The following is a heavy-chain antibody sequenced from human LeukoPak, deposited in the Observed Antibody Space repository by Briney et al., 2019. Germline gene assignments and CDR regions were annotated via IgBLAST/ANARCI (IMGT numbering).Heavy chain of an antibody. CDR1: GGSISRSNYF. V-gene: IGHV4-39*01. Sequence: KPSETLSLTCTVSGGSISRSNYFWGWIRQPPGKGLEWIGSIYDSGSTYYNPSLKSRVTISVDTSKNQFSLKLRSVTAADTAVYYCARRWIRSGNNAFDIWGQGTMVTVSS. D-gene: IGHD3-10*01. CDR2: IYDSGST. CDR3: ARRWIRSGNNAFDI. J-gene: IGHJ3*02.